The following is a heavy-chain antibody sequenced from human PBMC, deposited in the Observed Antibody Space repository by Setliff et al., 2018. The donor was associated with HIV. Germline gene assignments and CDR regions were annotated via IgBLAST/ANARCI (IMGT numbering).Heavy chain of an antibody. CDR2: IHSSGST. Sequence: SETLSLTCTVSGGSVNDFYCNWIRQPPGKGPEWIGYIHSSGSTIYNPSLKSPITISLDTSTEQSPLELSSATAADTAVYCCATLDHSGGNFLAYWGQGSLVTVSS. D-gene: IGHD2-21*02. CDR1: GGSVNDFY. J-gene: IGHJ4*02. CDR3: ATLDHSGGNFLAY. V-gene: IGHV4-4*09.